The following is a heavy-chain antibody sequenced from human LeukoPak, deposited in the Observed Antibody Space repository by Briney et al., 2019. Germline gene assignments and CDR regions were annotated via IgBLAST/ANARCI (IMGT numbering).Heavy chain of an antibody. J-gene: IGHJ4*02. CDR1: GFTFSSYW. V-gene: IGHV3-7*01. Sequence: GGSLRLSCAASGFTFSSYWMSWVRQAPGKGLEWVANIKQDGSEKYYVDSVKGRFTISRDNSKNTLYLQMNSLRDEDTTLYYCAKGQGYYFDYWGQGTLVTVSS. CDR3: AKGQGYYFDY. CDR2: IKQDGSEK.